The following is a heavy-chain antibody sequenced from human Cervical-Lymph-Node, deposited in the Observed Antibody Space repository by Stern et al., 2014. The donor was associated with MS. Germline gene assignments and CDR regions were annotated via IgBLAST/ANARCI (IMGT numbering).Heavy chain of an antibody. V-gene: IGHV4-34*01. CDR1: GGSLSGHY. J-gene: IGHJ6*02. CDR3: AKARGFYSTSWPQGPWAMDV. CDR2: INYSANT. Sequence: QVQLQQWGAGLLKPSETLSLTCAVNGGSLSGHYWGWIRQPPGKGLEWIGEINYSANTNYNPSLKTRVTISVDTSKKQFSLQLRSLAAADTAVYYCAKARGFYSTSWPQGPWAMDVWGQGTTVTVSS. D-gene: IGHD2-2*01.